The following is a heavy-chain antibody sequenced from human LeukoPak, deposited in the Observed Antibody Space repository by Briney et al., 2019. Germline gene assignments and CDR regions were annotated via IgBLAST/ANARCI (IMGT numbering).Heavy chain of an antibody. Sequence: GGSLRLSCTASGFSFSGHWMHWARQLPGKGLVWVSRISPTGSTTSYADSVKGRFTVSRDNAKNTLYLQVNNLRAEDTAVYYCAKDASVETPDAFDIWGQGTMVTVSS. CDR2: ISPTGSTT. J-gene: IGHJ3*02. CDR3: AKDASVETPDAFDI. V-gene: IGHV3-74*01. CDR1: GFSFSGHW.